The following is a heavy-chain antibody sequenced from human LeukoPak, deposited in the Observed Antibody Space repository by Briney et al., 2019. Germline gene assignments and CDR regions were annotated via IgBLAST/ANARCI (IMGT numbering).Heavy chain of an antibody. J-gene: IGHJ4*02. D-gene: IGHD2-21*02. CDR3: ARTGDWSYFDY. Sequence: SETLSLTCTVSGYSITSGYYWGWIRQPPGKGLEWIGSIYHSGSTHYNPSLNSRVTMSVDKSKNQFSLKLSSVTAADTAVYYCARTGDWSYFDYWGQGTLVTVSS. V-gene: IGHV4-38-2*02. CDR1: GYSITSGYY. CDR2: IYHSGST.